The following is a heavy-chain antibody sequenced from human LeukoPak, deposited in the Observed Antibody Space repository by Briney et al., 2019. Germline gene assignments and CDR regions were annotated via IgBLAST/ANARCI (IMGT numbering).Heavy chain of an antibody. CDR1: GDSVSSKNGA. V-gene: IGHV6-1*01. J-gene: IGHJ4*02. CDR2: TYYRSKWYN. D-gene: IGHD1-26*01. CDR3: AREREHSFDY. Sequence: SQTLSLTCVVSGDSVSSKNGAWNWIRQSPSRGLEWLGRTYYRSKWYNDYAVSVKSRITINADTSKNQFSLQLNSVSPEDTAVYYCAREREHSFDYWGQGTLVTVSS.